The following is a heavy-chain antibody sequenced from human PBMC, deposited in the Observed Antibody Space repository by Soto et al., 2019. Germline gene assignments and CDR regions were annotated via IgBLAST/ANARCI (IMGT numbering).Heavy chain of an antibody. D-gene: IGHD1-26*01. Sequence: QVQLVESGGGVVQPERSLRLSCAASGFTFSSYGMHWVRQAPGKGLEWGAVIWYDGSKKYYADSVKGRFTISRDNSKNTLYLQMNSLRGEDTAVYYCAREGTGVGATPHDAFDIWGQGTMVTVSS. J-gene: IGHJ3*02. CDR3: AREGTGVGATPHDAFDI. V-gene: IGHV3-33*01. CDR1: GFTFSSYG. CDR2: IWYDGSKK.